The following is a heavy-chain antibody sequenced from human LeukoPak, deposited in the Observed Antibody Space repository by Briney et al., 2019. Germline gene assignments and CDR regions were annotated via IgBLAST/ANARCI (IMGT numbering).Heavy chain of an antibody. J-gene: IGHJ5*02. V-gene: IGHV4-34*01. D-gene: IGHD3-10*01. CDR2: IYHSGGT. CDR1: SCSGCV. CDR3: ARGYYGSGSYRWNLFDP. Sequence: SCSGCVWISVVAAPWKKLECSGEIYHSGGTNYTTPLKSRVKISVDTSKHQFSLKLSSVTAPDTAVYYCARGYYGSGSYRWNLFDPWRQGTLVTVSS.